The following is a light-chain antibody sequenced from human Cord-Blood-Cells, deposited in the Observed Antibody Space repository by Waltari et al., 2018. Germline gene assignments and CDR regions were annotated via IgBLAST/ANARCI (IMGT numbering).Light chain of an antibody. CDR3: SSYTSSSTLV. CDR1: SSDVGGYNY. CDR2: EVS. V-gene: IGLV2-14*01. Sequence: QSALTQPASVSGYPGQSITISCTGTSSDVGGYNYVSWYQQHPGKAPKLMISEVSNRPSGVSNRCSGSNAGNTASLTISGLQAEDEADYYCSSYTSSSTLVFGTGTKVTVL. J-gene: IGLJ1*01.